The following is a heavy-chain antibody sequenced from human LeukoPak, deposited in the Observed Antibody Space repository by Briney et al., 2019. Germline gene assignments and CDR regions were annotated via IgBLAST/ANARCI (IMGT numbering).Heavy chain of an antibody. V-gene: IGHV4-39*07. CDR1: GGSISSSSYY. J-gene: IGHJ6*03. CDR2: IYYSGST. D-gene: IGHD3-22*01. Sequence: SETLSLTCTVSGGSISSSSYYWGWIRQPPGKGLEWIGSIYYSGSTYYNPSLKSRVTISVDTSKNQFSLKLSSVTAADTAVYYCARGPNDSSGYYYYYYYMDVWGKGTTVTVSS. CDR3: ARGPNDSSGYYYYYYYMDV.